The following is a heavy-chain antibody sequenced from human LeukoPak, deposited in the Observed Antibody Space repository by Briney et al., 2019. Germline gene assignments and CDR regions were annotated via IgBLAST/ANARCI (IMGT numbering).Heavy chain of an antibody. CDR2: ISYDGSNK. CDR1: GFTFSSYA. CDR3: ATLLSVYPDY. V-gene: IGHV3-30-3*01. Sequence: PGGSLRLSCAASGFTFSSYAMHWVRQAPGKGLEWVAVISYDGSNKYYADSVKGRFTISRDNSKNTLYLQMNSLRAEDTAVYYCATLLSVYPDYWGQGTLVTVSS. J-gene: IGHJ4*02. D-gene: IGHD2-15*01.